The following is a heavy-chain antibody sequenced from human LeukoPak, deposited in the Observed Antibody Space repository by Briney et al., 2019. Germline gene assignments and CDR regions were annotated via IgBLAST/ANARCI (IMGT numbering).Heavy chain of an antibody. CDR2: INGDGSST. V-gene: IGHV3-74*01. Sequence: PGGSLRLSCAASGFTFSSPWMHWVRQAPGKGLVWVSHINGDGSSTDYADFVKGRFTISRDNAKNTVYLQMNSLRAEDTAVYYCARDRGLIYSYGYGTSNVFDVWGQGTMVTVSS. J-gene: IGHJ3*01. CDR1: GFTFSSPW. D-gene: IGHD5-18*01. CDR3: ARDRGLIYSYGYGTSNVFDV.